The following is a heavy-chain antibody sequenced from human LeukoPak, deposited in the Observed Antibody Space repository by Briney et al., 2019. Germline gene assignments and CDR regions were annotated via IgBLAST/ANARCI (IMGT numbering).Heavy chain of an antibody. CDR1: GGSTSSGNYY. CDR2: ISSSGNT. D-gene: IGHD2-2*01. Sequence: RASETLSLTCTVSGGSTSSGNYYWGWIRQPPGKGLEWIGGISSSGNTYYSPSLKSRITISIDTSKNHFSLKLSSVTPEDTAVYYCARDAPGQSYFDHWGQGTLVTASS. V-gene: IGHV4-39*02. CDR3: ARDAPGQSYFDH. J-gene: IGHJ4*02.